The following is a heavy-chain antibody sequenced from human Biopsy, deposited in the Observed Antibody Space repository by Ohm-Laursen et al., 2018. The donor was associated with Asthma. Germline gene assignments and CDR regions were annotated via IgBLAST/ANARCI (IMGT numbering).Heavy chain of an antibody. D-gene: IGHD3-22*01. CDR1: GYTFSNYA. Sequence: ASVKVSCKTSGYTFSNYAISWVRQAPGQGLEWMGRISPNSGSSTYAQKFHGRVTMTRDRSISTAYMELSSLRSDDTAVYYCARDALHDTSAYVGDAFDIWGQGTMVSVSS. V-gene: IGHV1-2*06. CDR3: ARDALHDTSAYVGDAFDI. CDR2: ISPNSGSS. J-gene: IGHJ3*02.